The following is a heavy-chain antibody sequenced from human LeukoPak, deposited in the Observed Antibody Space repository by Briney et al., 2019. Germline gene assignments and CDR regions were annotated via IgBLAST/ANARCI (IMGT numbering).Heavy chain of an antibody. D-gene: IGHD3-10*02. Sequence: SETLSLTCAVSGYSITSSSWWGWIRQPPGKGLEWIGYIYHSGTTYYNPSLQSRVTMSVDTSKNQFSLKLSSVTAVDTAVYYCARKENVCYYFDYWGQGTLVTVSS. V-gene: IGHV4-28*01. CDR2: IYHSGTT. CDR1: GYSITSSSW. J-gene: IGHJ4*02. CDR3: ARKENVCYYFDY.